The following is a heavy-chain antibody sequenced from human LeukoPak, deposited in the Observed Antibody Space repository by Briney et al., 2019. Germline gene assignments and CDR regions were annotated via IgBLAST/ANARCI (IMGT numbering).Heavy chain of an antibody. CDR1: GFIFSSYV. Sequence: GGSLRLSCAVSGFIFSSYVMGWVRQAPGKGLEWVSSISVGGGDTFASDAVKGRFTITRENSKNTLYLQMMGLRVEDTAVYFCAKLNLGEMAYFDSWGQGTLVTVSS. J-gene: IGHJ4*02. D-gene: IGHD3-16*01. CDR2: ISVGGGDT. CDR3: AKLNLGEMAYFDS. V-gene: IGHV3-23*01.